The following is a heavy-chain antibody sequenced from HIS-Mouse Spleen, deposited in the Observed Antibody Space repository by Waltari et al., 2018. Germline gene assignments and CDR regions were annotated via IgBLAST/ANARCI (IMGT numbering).Heavy chain of an antibody. Sequence: QVQLVQSGAEVKKPGASVKVSCTASGYTFTSYDINWVRQATGQGLGWMGWMNPNSGNTGYAQKFQGRVTMTRNTSISTAYMELSSLRSEDTAVYYCARGHDYSNYFDYWGQGTLVTVSS. CDR1: GYTFTSYD. CDR3: ARGHDYSNYFDY. V-gene: IGHV1-8*01. J-gene: IGHJ4*02. D-gene: IGHD4-4*01. CDR2: MNPNSGNT.